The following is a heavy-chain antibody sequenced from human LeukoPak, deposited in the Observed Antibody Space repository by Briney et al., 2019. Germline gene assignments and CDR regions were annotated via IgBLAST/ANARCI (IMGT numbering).Heavy chain of an antibody. J-gene: IGHJ4*02. CDR3: ARDSYDSSGYYYFDY. CDR2: IIPIFGTA. V-gene: IGHV1-69*06. Sequence: SVKVSCKASGGTFSGYAISWVRQAPGQGLEWMGGIIPIFGTANYAQKFQGRVTITADKSTSTAYMELSSLRSEDTAVYYCARDSYDSSGYYYFDYWGQGTLVTVSS. CDR1: GGTFSGYA. D-gene: IGHD3-22*01.